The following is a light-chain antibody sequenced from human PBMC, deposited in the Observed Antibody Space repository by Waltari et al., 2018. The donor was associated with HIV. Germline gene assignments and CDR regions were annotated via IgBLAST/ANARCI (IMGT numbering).Light chain of an antibody. V-gene: IGLV1-44*01. CDR2: TDD. CDR3: AVWDDSLNHV. J-gene: IGLJ1*01. Sequence: QSVLTQPPSASGTPGQRVTIPCSGSNIGINTVSLYQHVPGTAPKLLIYTDDPRPFGVPDRFSASKSGTSASLVISGLLSEDEAEYYCAVWDDSLNHVFGTGTKVTVL. CDR1: NIGINT.